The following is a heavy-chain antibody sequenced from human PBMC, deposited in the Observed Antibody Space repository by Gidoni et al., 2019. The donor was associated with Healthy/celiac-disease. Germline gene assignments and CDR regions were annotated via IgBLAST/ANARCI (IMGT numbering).Heavy chain of an antibody. Sequence: QVPLVESGGGVVQPGRSLRLSCAASGFTFSSYAMHWVRQAPGKGLEWVAVISYDGSNKYYADSVKGRFTISRDNSKNTLYLQMNSLRAEDTAVYYCARLGRFLEWLLLDYWGQGTLVTVSS. CDR2: ISYDGSNK. J-gene: IGHJ4*02. D-gene: IGHD3-3*01. CDR3: ARLGRFLEWLLLDY. CDR1: GFTFSSYA. V-gene: IGHV3-30-3*01.